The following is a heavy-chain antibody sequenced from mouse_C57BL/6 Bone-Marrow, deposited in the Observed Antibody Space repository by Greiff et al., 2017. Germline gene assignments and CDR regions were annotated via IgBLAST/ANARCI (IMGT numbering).Heavy chain of an antibody. CDR2: ISDGGSYT. Sequence: EVKLVESGGGLVKPGGSLTLSCAASGFTFSSYAMSWVRQTPEKRLEWVATISDGGSYTYYPDNVKGRFTISRDKAKNHLYMQMSHLKSEDTAMYDCARVYGSSRFAYWGQGTLVTVSA. J-gene: IGHJ3*01. CDR1: GFTFSSYA. CDR3: ARVYGSSRFAY. D-gene: IGHD1-1*01. V-gene: IGHV5-4*03.